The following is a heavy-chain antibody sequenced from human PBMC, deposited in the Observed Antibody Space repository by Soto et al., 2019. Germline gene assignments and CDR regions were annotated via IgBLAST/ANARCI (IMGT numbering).Heavy chain of an antibody. Sequence: EVQLVESGGGLVQPGGSLRLSCAASGFTFSSYWMHWVRQAPGKGLVWVSRINSDGSSTSYADSVEGRFTISRDNAKNTLYLQMNSLRAEDTAVYSCARDRYYFGSGSHHWFDPWGQGTLVSVSS. CDR3: ARDRYYFGSGSHHWFDP. CDR2: INSDGSST. J-gene: IGHJ5*02. V-gene: IGHV3-74*01. CDR1: GFTFSSYW. D-gene: IGHD3-10*01.